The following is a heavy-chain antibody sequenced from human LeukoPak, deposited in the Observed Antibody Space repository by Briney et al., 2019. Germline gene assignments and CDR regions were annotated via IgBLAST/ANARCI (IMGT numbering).Heavy chain of an antibody. CDR2: ISYSGRT. Sequence: SETLSLTCAVSGASVSSTNWWSWVRQPPGKGLEWIGEISYSGRTNYNSSLTSRLTISVDNSKNHFSLKLTSVTAADTAVYYCASNNHRDGYSYGDYYFDYWGQGTLVTVSS. CDR1: GASVSSTNW. V-gene: IGHV4-4*02. J-gene: IGHJ4*02. CDR3: ASNNHRDGYSYGDYYFDY. D-gene: IGHD5-18*01.